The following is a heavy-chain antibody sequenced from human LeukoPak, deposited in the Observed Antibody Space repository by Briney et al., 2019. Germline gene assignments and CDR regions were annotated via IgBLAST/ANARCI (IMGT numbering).Heavy chain of an antibody. Sequence: SETLSLTCTVSGGSISSSSYYWGWIRQPPGKGLEWIGGIYYSGSTYYNPSLKSRVTISVDTSKNQFSLKLSSVTAADTAVYYCARRVGYCSSTSCYDIDYWGQGTLVTVSS. CDR1: GGSISSSSYY. CDR3: ARRVGYCSSTSCYDIDY. CDR2: IYYSGST. J-gene: IGHJ4*02. V-gene: IGHV4-39*01. D-gene: IGHD2-2*01.